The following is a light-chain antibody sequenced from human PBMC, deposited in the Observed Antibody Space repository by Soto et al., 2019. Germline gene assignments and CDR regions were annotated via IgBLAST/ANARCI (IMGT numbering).Light chain of an antibody. CDR1: QSVSSKY. Sequence: DIVLPQSPGTLSLSPGERATLSCRASQSVSSKYLAWYQQKPGQAPWLLIYGASSRATGIPDRFSGNELGTLFIRIMSKLLPEEFGVYYCQQESSLLLTFGPGTTVNIK. J-gene: IGKJ3*01. CDR3: QQESSLLLT. CDR2: GAS. V-gene: IGKV3-20*01.